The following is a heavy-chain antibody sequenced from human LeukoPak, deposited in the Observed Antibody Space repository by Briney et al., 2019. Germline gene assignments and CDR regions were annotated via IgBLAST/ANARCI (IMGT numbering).Heavy chain of an antibody. V-gene: IGHV4-39*01. CDR1: GGSISSSTYY. J-gene: IGHJ4*02. Sequence: SEAPSLTCTVSGGSISSSTYYWGWIRQPPGKGLEWIGSIYYSGSTYYNPSLKSRVTISVDTSKNRFSLKLSSVTAADTAVYYCARHPTFSRGYFDFWGQGTLVTVSS. CDR3: ARHPTFSRGYFDF. D-gene: IGHD2/OR15-2a*01. CDR2: IYYSGST.